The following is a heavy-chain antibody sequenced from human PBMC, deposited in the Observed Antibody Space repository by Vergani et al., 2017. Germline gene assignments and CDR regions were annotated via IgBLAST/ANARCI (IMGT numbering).Heavy chain of an antibody. CDR1: GFTFSSYS. CDR3: ARDPGLRVGGNPLDDY. J-gene: IGHJ4*02. D-gene: IGHD3-10*01. V-gene: IGHV3-23*04. Sequence: EVQLVESGGGLVKPGGSLRLFCAASGFTFSSYSMNWVRQAPGKGLEWVSAISGSGGSTYYADSVKGRFTISRDNSKNTLYLQMNSLRAEDTAVYYCARDPGLRVGGNPLDDYWGQGTLVTVSS. CDR2: ISGSGGST.